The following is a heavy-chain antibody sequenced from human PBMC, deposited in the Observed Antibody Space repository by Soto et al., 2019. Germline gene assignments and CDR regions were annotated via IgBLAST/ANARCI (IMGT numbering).Heavy chain of an antibody. D-gene: IGHD2-15*01. CDR2: IFHSGAF. Sequence: PSETLSLTCTVSGGSISSDSSYWSWIRQRPGMGLEWIGYIFHSGAFYYTPSLRGRVMILADTSKNHFTLRLSSVTAADTAVYYCARSRPEPGNIVVVVAATLIGVVFDYWGQGTLVTVSS. J-gene: IGHJ4*02. CDR1: GGSISSDSSY. CDR3: ARSRPEPGNIVVVVAATLIGVVFDY. V-gene: IGHV4-31*03.